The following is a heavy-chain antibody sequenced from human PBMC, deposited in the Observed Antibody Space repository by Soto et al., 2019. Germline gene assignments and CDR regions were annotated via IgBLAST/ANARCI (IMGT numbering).Heavy chain of an antibody. CDR1: GGSISSSSYY. CDR2: IYYSGST. CDR3: ARGVSNGPNPKDYFDY. Sequence: SETLSLTCTVSGGSISSSSYYWGWIRQPPGRGLEWIGSIYYSGSTYYNPSLKSRVTISVDTSKNQFSLKLSSVTAADTAVYYCARGVSNGPNPKDYFDYWGQGALVTVSS. D-gene: IGHD3-22*01. J-gene: IGHJ4*02. V-gene: IGHV4-39*07.